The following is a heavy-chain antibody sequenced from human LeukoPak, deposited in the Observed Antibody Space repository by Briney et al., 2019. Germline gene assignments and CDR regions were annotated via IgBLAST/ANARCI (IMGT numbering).Heavy chain of an antibody. D-gene: IGHD4/OR15-4a*01. V-gene: IGHV3-53*01. CDR2: IYSDDT. J-gene: IGHJ4*02. CDR1: GFTVSSNS. CDR3: ARRAGAYSHPYDY. Sequence: GGSLRLSCAASGFTVSSNSMSWVRQAPGKRLEWVSFIYSDDTHYSDSVKGRFTISRDNSKNTLYLQMNSLRAEDTAVYYCARRAGAYSHPYDYWGQGTLVTVSS.